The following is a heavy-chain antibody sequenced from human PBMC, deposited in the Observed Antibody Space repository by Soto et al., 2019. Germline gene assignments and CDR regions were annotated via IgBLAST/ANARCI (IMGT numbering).Heavy chain of an antibody. J-gene: IGHJ4*02. CDR2: IVVGSGNT. D-gene: IGHD6-6*01. Sequence: MQLVQSGPEVKKPGTSVKVSCKASGFTFTSSAVQWVRQARGQRLEWIGWIVVGSGNTNYAQKFQERVTITRDMSTSTAYMELSSLRAEETAVYYCAASLQLGAHYWGQGTLVTVSS. V-gene: IGHV1-58*01. CDR1: GFTFTSSA. CDR3: AASLQLGAHY.